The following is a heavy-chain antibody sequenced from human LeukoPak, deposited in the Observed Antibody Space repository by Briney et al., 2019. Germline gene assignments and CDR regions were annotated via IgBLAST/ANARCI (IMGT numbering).Heavy chain of an antibody. CDR3: AKGAWVVDY. J-gene: IGHJ4*02. CDR2: ISTSGTKT. Sequence: GGSLRLSCAASGFTFTSYTMTWVRQAPGKGLEWVSSISTSGTKTYYADSVKDRFTISRDNSKNTLSLQMTSLRAEDTAIYYCAKGAWVVDYWGQGSLVTVSS. D-gene: IGHD1-26*01. V-gene: IGHV3-23*01. CDR1: GFTFTSYT.